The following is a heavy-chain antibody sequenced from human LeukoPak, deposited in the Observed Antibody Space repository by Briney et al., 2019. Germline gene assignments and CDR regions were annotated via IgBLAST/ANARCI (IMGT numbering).Heavy chain of an antibody. J-gene: IGHJ4*02. CDR2: IIPIFGTA. D-gene: IGHD1-26*01. CDR3: ARGSSGRVGTTDY. CDR1: GGTFSSYA. Sequence: ASVKVSCKASGGTFSSYAISWVRQAPGQGLEWMGGIIPIFGTANYAQKFQGRVTITADKSTSTAYMELSSLRSEDTAVYYCARGSSGRVGTTDYWGQGTLVTVSS. V-gene: IGHV1-69*06.